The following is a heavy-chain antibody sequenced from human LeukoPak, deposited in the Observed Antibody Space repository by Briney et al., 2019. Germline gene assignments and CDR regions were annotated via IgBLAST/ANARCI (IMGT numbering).Heavy chain of an antibody. CDR1: GGSLTYYY. CDR2: IYYSGST. CDR3: ASLRNTTGYIPWYFDL. V-gene: IGHV4-59*01. Sequence: KPSETLSLTCTVSGGSLTYYYWTWIRQSPGRRPEWIGYIYYSGSTHYNPSLESRVAFSVDTSKNQVSLRLSSVTAADTAIYYCASLRNTTGYIPWYFDLWGRGTLVTVSS. D-gene: IGHD3-9*01. J-gene: IGHJ2*01.